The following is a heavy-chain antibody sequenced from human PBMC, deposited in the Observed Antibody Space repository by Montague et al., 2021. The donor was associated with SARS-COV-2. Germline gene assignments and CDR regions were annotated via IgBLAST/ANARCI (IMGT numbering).Heavy chain of an antibody. CDR2: INHRGTS. J-gene: IGHJ4*02. D-gene: IGHD3-22*01. CDR3: ARGRQHFNMIVVVMTGGEYYLDY. V-gene: IGHV4-34*01. CDR1: GGSFSDYF. Sequence: SETLSLTCAVYGGSFSDYFWTWIRQPPGKGLEWTGEINHRGTSNYNPSLKSRVSISVDTSKNQFSLYLGSVTAADTAVYHCARGRQHFNMIVVVMTGGEYYLDYWGQGTLVTVSS.